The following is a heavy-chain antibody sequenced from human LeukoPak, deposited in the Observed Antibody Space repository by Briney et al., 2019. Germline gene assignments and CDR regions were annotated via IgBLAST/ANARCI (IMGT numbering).Heavy chain of an antibody. CDR1: GFTFSSYA. D-gene: IGHD4-17*01. CDR3: AKGRGTTVTSAANY. Sequence: GGSLRLSCAASGFTFSSYAMSWVRQAPGKGLEGVSSISGTNATTYYADSVKARFTISRDNSKNTLSLQMNSLRAEDTAVYYCAKGRGTTVTSAANYWGQGTLVTVSS. J-gene: IGHJ4*02. V-gene: IGHV3-23*01. CDR2: ISGTNATT.